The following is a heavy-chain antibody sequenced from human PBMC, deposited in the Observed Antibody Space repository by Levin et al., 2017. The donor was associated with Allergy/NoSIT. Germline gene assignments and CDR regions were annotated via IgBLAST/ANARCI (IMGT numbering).Heavy chain of an antibody. D-gene: IGHD3-9*01. Sequence: PGGSLRLSCAVSGGSISSSNWWSWVRQPPGKGLEWIGEIYHSGSTNYNPSLKSRVTISVDKSKNQFSLKLSSVTAADTAVYYCARDRYDILTGPSASFDYWGQGTLVTVSS. V-gene: IGHV4-4*02. CDR3: ARDRYDILTGPSASFDY. CDR2: IYHSGST. J-gene: IGHJ4*02. CDR1: GGSISSSNW.